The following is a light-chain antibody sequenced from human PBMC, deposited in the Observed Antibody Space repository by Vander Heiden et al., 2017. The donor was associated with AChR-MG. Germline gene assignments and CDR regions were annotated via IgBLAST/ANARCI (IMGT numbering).Light chain of an antibody. V-gene: IGKV4-1*01. CDR2: WAS. Sequence: DIVMTQSPDFLAVSLGERTTMNCRASQSVLYNSKNKNYLAWYQQKPGQPPKLLIYWASTRQYGVPDRFSGSGSGTDFTLTISSLQAEDVAVYFCQQYYSSPWTFGQGTKVEIK. CDR1: QSVLYNSKNKNY. J-gene: IGKJ1*01. CDR3: QQYYSSPWT.